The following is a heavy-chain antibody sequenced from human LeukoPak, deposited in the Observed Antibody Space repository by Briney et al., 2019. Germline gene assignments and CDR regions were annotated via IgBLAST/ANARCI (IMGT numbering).Heavy chain of an antibody. CDR1: GFTFSSYW. D-gene: IGHD3-3*01. J-gene: IGHJ6*03. CDR2: IKQDGSEK. CDR3: ARMYYDFWSGYYPVSGRVSGYMGV. Sequence: GGSLRLSCAASGFTFSSYWMSWVRQAPGKGLEWVANIKQDGSEKYYVDSVEGRFTISRDNAKNSLYLQMNSLRAEDTAVYYCARMYYDFWSGYYPVSGRVSGYMGVWGKGTTVTVSS. V-gene: IGHV3-7*01.